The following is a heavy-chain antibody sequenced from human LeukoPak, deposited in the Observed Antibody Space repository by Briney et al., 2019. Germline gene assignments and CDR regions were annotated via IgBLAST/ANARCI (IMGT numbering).Heavy chain of an antibody. Sequence: SVKVSCKASGYTFTSYAMHWVRQAPGQRLEWMGRIIPILGIANYAQKFQGRVTITADKSTSTAYMELSSQRSEDTAVYYCARAGEWFGELIFVYGMDVWGQGTTVTVSS. CDR1: GYTFTSYA. J-gene: IGHJ6*02. D-gene: IGHD3-10*01. CDR3: ARAGEWFGELIFVYGMDV. V-gene: IGHV1-69*04. CDR2: IIPILGIA.